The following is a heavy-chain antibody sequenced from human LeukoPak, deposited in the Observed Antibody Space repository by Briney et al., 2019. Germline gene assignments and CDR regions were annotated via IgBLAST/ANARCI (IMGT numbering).Heavy chain of an antibody. Sequence: SETLSLTCTVSGGSISSSNYYWGWIRQPPGKGLEWIGSIFYSGNTYYDPSLKSRVTISVDTSKNQFSLKLSSVTAADTAVYYCAREASITILTYNWFDPWGQGTLVTVSS. J-gene: IGHJ5*02. CDR3: AREASITILTYNWFDP. V-gene: IGHV4-39*07. CDR1: GGSISSSNYY. CDR2: IFYSGNT. D-gene: IGHD3-3*01.